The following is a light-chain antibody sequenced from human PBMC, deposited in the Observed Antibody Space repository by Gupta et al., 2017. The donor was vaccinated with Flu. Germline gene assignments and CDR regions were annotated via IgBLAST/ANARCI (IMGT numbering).Light chain of an antibody. Sequence: PTTLSSSRGERATISWGANQGVNSWLAWYQQKPGRAPKLLIYEASSRASGIPARFSGSGSGADFTLTISSLEPDDFAVYYCQQHNNWPSTFGPGTKVE. CDR2: EAS. CDR1: QGVNSW. J-gene: IGKJ4*02. CDR3: QQHNNWPST. V-gene: IGKV3-11*01.